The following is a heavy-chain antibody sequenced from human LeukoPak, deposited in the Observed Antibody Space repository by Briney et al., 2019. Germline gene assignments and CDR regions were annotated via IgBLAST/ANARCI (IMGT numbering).Heavy chain of an antibody. J-gene: IGHJ6*02. CDR2: ISAYNGNT. CDR3: ARDRSEVAYCGGDCYKGYYGMDV. CDR1: GYTFTSYG. Sequence: GASVKVSCKASGYTFTSYGISWARQAPGQGLEWMGWISAYNGNTNYAQKLQGRVTMTTDTSTSTAYMELRSLRSDDTAVYYCARDRSEVAYCGGDCYKGYYGMDVWGQGTTVTVSS. V-gene: IGHV1-18*01. D-gene: IGHD2-21*02.